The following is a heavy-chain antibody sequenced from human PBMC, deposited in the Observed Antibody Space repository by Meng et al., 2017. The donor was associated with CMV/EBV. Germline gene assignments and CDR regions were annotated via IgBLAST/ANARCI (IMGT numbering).Heavy chain of an antibody. J-gene: IGHJ4*02. CDR2: ISWNSGSI. V-gene: IGHV3-9*01. CDR1: GSTFDDYA. Sequence: SLKISCAASGSTFDDYAMHWVRQAPGKGLEWVSGISWNSGSIGYADSVKGRFTISRDNAKNSLYLQMNSLRAEDTALYYCAKSQAYYYGSGSDHFDYWGQGTLVTVSS. CDR3: AKSQAYYYGSGSDHFDY. D-gene: IGHD3-10*01.